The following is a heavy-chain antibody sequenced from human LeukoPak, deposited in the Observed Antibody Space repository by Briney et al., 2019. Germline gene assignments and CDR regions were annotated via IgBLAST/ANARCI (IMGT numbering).Heavy chain of an antibody. CDR3: ATLEGLRYFDWPIYGMDF. CDR1: GGSFSGYY. J-gene: IGHJ6*02. CDR2: INHSGST. V-gene: IGHV4-34*01. D-gene: IGHD3-9*01. Sequence: PSETLSLTCAVYGGSFSGYYWSWIRQPPGKGLEWIGEINHSGSTNYNPSLKSRVTISVDTFKNQFSLKLSSVTAADTAVYYCATLEGLRYFDWPIYGMDFWGQGTTVTVSS.